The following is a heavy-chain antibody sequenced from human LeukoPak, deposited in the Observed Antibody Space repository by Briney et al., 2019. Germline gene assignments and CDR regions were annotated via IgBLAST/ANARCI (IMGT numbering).Heavy chain of an antibody. V-gene: IGHV3-21*01. J-gene: IGHJ4*02. D-gene: IGHD3-3*01. CDR3: ARDPPTYYDFWSGYSC. CDR2: ISSSNSYI. CDR1: GFTFSSYS. Sequence: GGSLRLSCAASGFTFSSYSMNWVRQAPGKGLEWVSSISSSNSYIYYADSVKGRFTISRDNAKNSPYLQMNSLRAEDTAVYYCARDPPTYYDFWSGYSCWGQGTLVTVSS.